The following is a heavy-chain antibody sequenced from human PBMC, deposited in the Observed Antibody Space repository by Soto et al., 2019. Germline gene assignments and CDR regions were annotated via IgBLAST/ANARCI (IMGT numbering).Heavy chain of an antibody. Sequence: GGSLRLSCAASGFIFSDRYMDWVRQTPGKGLEWLGRIRNRANSYSTEYAASVRGRFTISRDDSNNLLYLHMSSLKTEDTAVYYCATIDMVEKFDPRGQGILVTVSS. CDR1: GFIFSDRY. V-gene: IGHV3-72*01. J-gene: IGHJ5*02. CDR3: ATIDMVEKFDP. D-gene: IGHD3-10*01. CDR2: IRNRANSYST.